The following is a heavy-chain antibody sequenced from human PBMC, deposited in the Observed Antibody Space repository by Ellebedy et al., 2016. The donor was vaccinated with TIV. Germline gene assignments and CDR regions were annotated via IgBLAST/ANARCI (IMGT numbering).Heavy chain of an antibody. V-gene: IGHV3-48*02. CDR2: ITSSSSTV. Sequence: PGESLKISCAASGFTSSSYSMNWVRQTPGKGLEWLSYITSSSSTVYYADSVKGRFTISRDDAKNSLYLQMNNLRDEDTAVYYCARSQYSASYRCFDYWGLGTLVTVSS. D-gene: IGHD1-26*01. J-gene: IGHJ4*02. CDR3: ARSQYSASYRCFDY. CDR1: GFTSSSYS.